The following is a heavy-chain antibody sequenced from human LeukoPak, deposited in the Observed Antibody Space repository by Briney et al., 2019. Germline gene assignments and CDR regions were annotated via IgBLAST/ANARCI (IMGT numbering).Heavy chain of an antibody. V-gene: IGHV3-30*02. Sequence: PGGSLRLSCAASGFTFSSYGMHWVRQAPGKGLEWVAFIRYDGSNKYYADSVKGRFTISRDNSKNTLYLQMNSLRAEDTAVYYCASRIGYSSSWYPDYWGQGTLVTVSS. J-gene: IGHJ4*02. CDR1: GFTFSSYG. CDR2: IRYDGSNK. CDR3: ASRIGYSSSWYPDY. D-gene: IGHD6-13*01.